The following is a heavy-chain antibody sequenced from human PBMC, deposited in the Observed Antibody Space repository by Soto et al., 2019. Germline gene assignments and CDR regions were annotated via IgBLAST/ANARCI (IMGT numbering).Heavy chain of an antibody. J-gene: IGHJ4*02. CDR2: ISSASKTI. V-gene: IGHV3-48*02. CDR1: GFTVSGYS. Sequence: PGGALRLCSEASGFTVSGYSVKWIRQALGKGLEEGSGISSASKTIYDAETVKCGFTVSSDNARNAHHVQMNSLRDENTTVNNCSREDILGVRSFDYWGQGTSVPVSS. CDR3: SREDILGVRSFDY. D-gene: IGHD3-9*01.